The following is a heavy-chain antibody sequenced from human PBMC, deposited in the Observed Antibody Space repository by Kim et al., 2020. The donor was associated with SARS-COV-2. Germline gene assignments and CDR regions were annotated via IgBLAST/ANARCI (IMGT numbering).Heavy chain of an antibody. CDR3: ASNLPYYYDSSGDPFDY. CDR1: GFTFSSYG. D-gene: IGHD3-22*01. Sequence: GGSLRLSCAASGFTFSSYGMSWVRQAPGKGLEWVANIKQDGSEKYYVDSVKGRFTISRDNAKNSLYLQMNSLRAEDTAVYYCASNLPYYYDSSGDPFDYWGQGTLVTASS. CDR2: IKQDGSEK. V-gene: IGHV3-7*01. J-gene: IGHJ4*02.